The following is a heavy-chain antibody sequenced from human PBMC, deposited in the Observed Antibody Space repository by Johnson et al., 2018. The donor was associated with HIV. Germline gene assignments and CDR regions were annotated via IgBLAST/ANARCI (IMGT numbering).Heavy chain of an antibody. V-gene: IGHV3-30*04. D-gene: IGHD3-16*01. Sequence: QVQLVESGGGVVQPGRSLRLSCAASGFTFSSYAMHWVRQAPGKGLEWVAVISYDGSNKYYADSVKGRFTISRDNSKNTLYLQMNSLRAEDTAVYYCAKCIWGSSCIDVCDRWGQGTLVTVSS. CDR2: ISYDGSNK. J-gene: IGHJ3*02. CDR3: AKCIWGSSCIDVCDR. CDR1: GFTFSSYA.